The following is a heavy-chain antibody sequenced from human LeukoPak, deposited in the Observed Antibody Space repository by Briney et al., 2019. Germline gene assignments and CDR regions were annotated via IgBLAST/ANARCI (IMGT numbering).Heavy chain of an antibody. Sequence: PSETLSLTCAVYGGSFSGYYWSWIRQPPGRGLEWIGEINHSGSTNYNPSLKSRLTISVDTSKNQFSLKLSSVTAADTAVYYCARRPSHSSSWYIDYWGQGTLVTVSS. CDR3: ARRPSHSSSWYIDY. V-gene: IGHV4-34*01. CDR1: GGSFSGYY. J-gene: IGHJ4*02. CDR2: INHSGST. D-gene: IGHD6-13*01.